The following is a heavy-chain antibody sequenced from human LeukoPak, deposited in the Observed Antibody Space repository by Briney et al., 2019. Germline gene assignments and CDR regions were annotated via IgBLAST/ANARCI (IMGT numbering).Heavy chain of an antibody. CDR3: ARDGGFTRTIDY. CDR1: GGSISSGDYY. Sequence: PSETLSLTCTVSGGSISSGDYYWSWIRQPPGKGLEWIGYIYYSGSTYYNPSLKSRVTISVDTSKNQSSLKLSSVTAADTAVYYCARDGGFTRTIDYWGQGTLVTVSS. D-gene: IGHD1/OR15-1a*01. J-gene: IGHJ4*02. V-gene: IGHV4-30-4*01. CDR2: IYYSGST.